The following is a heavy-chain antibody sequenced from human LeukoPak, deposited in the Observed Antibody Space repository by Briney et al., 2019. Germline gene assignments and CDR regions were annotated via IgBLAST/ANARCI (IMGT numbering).Heavy chain of an antibody. CDR3: AKAEKRQLWFGELLLDEDDY. CDR1: GFTFSSYG. V-gene: IGHV3-30*02. CDR2: IRYDGSNK. J-gene: IGHJ4*02. D-gene: IGHD3-10*01. Sequence: PGGSLRLSCAASGFTFSSYGMHWVRQAPGKGLEWVAFIRYDGSNKYYADSVKGRFTISRDNSKNTLYLQMNSLRAEDTAVYYCAKAEKRQLWFGELLLDEDDYWGQGTLVTVSS.